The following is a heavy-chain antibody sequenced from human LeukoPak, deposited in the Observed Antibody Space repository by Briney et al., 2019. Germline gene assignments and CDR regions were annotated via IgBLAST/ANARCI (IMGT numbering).Heavy chain of an antibody. CDR3: ARWPQGP. V-gene: IGHV4-39*01. CDR2: IYYSGST. Sequence: PSETLSLTCTVSGGSISSSSYYWGWIRQPPGKGLEWVGSIYYSGSTYYNPSLKSRVTISVDTSKNQFSLKLSSVTAADTAVYYCARWPQGPWGQGTLVTVSS. CDR1: GGSISSSSYY. J-gene: IGHJ5*02.